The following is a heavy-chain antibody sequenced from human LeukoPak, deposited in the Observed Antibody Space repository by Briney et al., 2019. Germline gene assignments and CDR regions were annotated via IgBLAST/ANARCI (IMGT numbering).Heavy chain of an antibody. D-gene: IGHD2-2*01. CDR2: ISGNNDNP. CDR1: GYTFSNFG. V-gene: IGHV1-18*01. CDR3: ARDGTSTDDY. J-gene: IGHJ4*02. Sequence: ASVKVSCKASGYTFSNFGINWVRQALGQGLEWMGWISGNNDNPNYGQKFQGRFTLTTDSSTSTAYMELRNLRSDDTAVYYCARDGTSTDDYWGQGTLVTVSS.